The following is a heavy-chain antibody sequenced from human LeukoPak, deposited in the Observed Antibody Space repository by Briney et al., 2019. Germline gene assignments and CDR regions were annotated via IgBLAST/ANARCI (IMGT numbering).Heavy chain of an antibody. Sequence: ASVKVSCKASRGTFSSYAISWVRQAPGQGLEWMGGIIPIFGTANYAQKFQGRVTITTDESTSTAYMELSSLRSEDTAVYYCARDHCTNGVCHNWFDPWGQGTLVTVSS. V-gene: IGHV1-69*05. J-gene: IGHJ5*02. D-gene: IGHD2-8*01. CDR2: IIPIFGTA. CDR3: ARDHCTNGVCHNWFDP. CDR1: RGTFSSYA.